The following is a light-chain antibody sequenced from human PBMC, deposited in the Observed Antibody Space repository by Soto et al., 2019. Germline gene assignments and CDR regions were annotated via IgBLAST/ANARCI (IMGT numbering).Light chain of an antibody. Sequence: QSVLTQPPSASGSPGQSVTISCTGTSSDVGGNNYVSWYQQHPGKAPKLMIYEDSKRPSGVPDRFSGTKSGNTASPTVSGRQGEEEAAYYCSPYAGSNNLVFGGGTQLTVL. CDR1: SSDVGGNNY. J-gene: IGLJ2*01. V-gene: IGLV2-8*01. CDR2: EDS. CDR3: SPYAGSNNLV.